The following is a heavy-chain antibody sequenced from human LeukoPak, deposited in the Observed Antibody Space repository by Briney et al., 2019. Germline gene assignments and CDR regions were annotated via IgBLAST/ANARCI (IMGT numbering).Heavy chain of an antibody. CDR3: AKDRTIATYYTFDH. Sequence: GGSLRLSRAACVYTFTNYAMTGVRQARGRALEGVSSISASGVMTYYADSVKGRFTVSRENSKNCLYLQMSSLTAADTAVYYCAKDRTIATYYTFDHWGQGTLVTVSS. CDR1: VYTFTNYA. D-gene: IGHD1-26*01. V-gene: IGHV3-23*01. J-gene: IGHJ4*02. CDR2: ISASGVMT.